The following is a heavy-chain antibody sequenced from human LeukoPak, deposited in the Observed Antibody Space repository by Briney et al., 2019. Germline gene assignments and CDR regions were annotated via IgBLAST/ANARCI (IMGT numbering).Heavy chain of an antibody. V-gene: IGHV4-31*03. Sequence: SETLSLTCTVSGDSISTGGYYWAWIRQHRERGLEWIVYIYYSGSTHYNPYLQSRVTISVDTSKNQFSLNLNSVTAADTAVYYCARVIVVVPIGVYHYYAMDVWGQGTTVTVSS. CDR1: GDSISTGGYY. J-gene: IGHJ6*02. CDR3: ARVIVVVPIGVYHYYAMDV. CDR2: IYYSGST. D-gene: IGHD2-2*01.